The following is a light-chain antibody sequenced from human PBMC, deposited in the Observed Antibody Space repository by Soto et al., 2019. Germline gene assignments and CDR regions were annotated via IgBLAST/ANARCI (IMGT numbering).Light chain of an antibody. CDR3: QHRSNLPP. CDR2: DAS. J-gene: IGKJ4*01. V-gene: IGKV3-11*01. CDR1: QSIGNS. Sequence: EIVLTQSPATLSVSPGERVTLSCRASQSIGNSLAWYQQKPGQAPRLLIYDASIWATGIPARFSGGGSGTDFTLTISSLEPEDFAVYFCQHRSNLPPFGGGTKVEIK.